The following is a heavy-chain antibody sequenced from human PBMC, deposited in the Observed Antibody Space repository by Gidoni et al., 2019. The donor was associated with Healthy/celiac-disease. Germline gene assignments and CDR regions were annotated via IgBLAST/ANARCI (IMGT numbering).Heavy chain of an antibody. CDR3: AREGGYSYGYGY. D-gene: IGHD5-18*01. Sequence: EVQLVESGGGLVKPGGSLRLSCAASGFTFSSYSMNWVRQAPGKGLEWVSSISSSSSYIYYADSVKGRFTISRDNAKNSLYLQMNSLRAEDTAVYYCAREGGYSYGYGYWGQGTLVTVSS. V-gene: IGHV3-21*01. CDR2: ISSSSSYI. CDR1: GFTFSSYS. J-gene: IGHJ4*02.